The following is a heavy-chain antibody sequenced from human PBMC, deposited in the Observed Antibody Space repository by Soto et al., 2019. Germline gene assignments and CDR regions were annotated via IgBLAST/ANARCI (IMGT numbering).Heavy chain of an antibody. Sequence: QVQLVESGGGVVQPGRSLRLSCAASGFSISTYVMHWVRQAPGKGLEWVSLTSFDVSNKYYADSVKGRFTISRDDSKNTLFLQMNSLRADDTAVYYCARRYHDSSGYALGHWGQGTLVTVSS. CDR3: ARRYHDSSGYALGH. J-gene: IGHJ4*02. CDR1: GFSISTYV. CDR2: TSFDVSNK. D-gene: IGHD3-22*01. V-gene: IGHV3-30-3*01.